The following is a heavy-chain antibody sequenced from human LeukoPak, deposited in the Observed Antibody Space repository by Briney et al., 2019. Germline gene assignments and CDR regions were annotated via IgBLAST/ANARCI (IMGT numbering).Heavy chain of an antibody. D-gene: IGHD6-13*01. CDR2: ISSSGSTI. V-gene: IGHV3-48*03. J-gene: IGHJ4*02. CDR3: ASLDGAAAYY. CDR1: GFTFSSYE. Sequence: GGSLRLSCAASGFTFSSYEMNWVRQAPGKGLEWVSYISSSGSTIHYADSVKGRFTISRDNAKNSLYLQMNSLRAEDTAVYYCASLDGAAAYYWGQGTLVTVSS.